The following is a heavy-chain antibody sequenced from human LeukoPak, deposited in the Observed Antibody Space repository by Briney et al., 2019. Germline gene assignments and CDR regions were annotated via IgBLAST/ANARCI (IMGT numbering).Heavy chain of an antibody. J-gene: IGHJ4*02. CDR2: ISYHGSNT. Sequence: QSGRSLRLSCAASGFPFSSYSMHWVRQPAGKGLEWLTLISYHGSNTDYTDSVKGRFSVSRDNSKNTLFLQMNSLRAEDTAIYFCARSPERLGQGHLDSWGQGTLVTVSS. D-gene: IGHD3/OR15-3a*01. CDR3: ARSPERLGQGHLDS. V-gene: IGHV3-30*04. CDR1: GFPFSSYS.